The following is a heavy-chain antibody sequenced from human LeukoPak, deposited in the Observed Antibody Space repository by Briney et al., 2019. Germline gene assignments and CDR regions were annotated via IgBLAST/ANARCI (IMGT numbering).Heavy chain of an antibody. V-gene: IGHV1-69*05. CDR3: ARDSCGGDCHENDQYYFDC. CDR2: IIPIFGTP. Sequence: ASVKVSCKASGGTFSSYAISWVRQAPGQGLEWMGRIIPIFGTPNYAQKFQGRVTITTDESTRTAYMELSSLRSEDTAVYYCARDSCGGDCHENDQYYFDCWGQGTLVTVSS. J-gene: IGHJ4*02. CDR1: GGTFSSYA. D-gene: IGHD2-21*02.